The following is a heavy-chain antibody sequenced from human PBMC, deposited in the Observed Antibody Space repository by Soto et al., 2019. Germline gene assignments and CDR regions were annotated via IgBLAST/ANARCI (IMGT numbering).Heavy chain of an antibody. Sequence: GGSLRLSCAASGFTFSDYYMSWIRQAPGKGLEWVSYISSSGSTIYYADSVKGRFTISRDNAKNSLYLQMNSLRAEDTAVYYGARDGGSGSYYGSGSLWFDPWGQGTLVTVSS. J-gene: IGHJ5*02. V-gene: IGHV3-11*01. CDR3: ARDGGSGSYYGSGSLWFDP. CDR2: ISSSGSTI. D-gene: IGHD3-10*01. CDR1: GFTFSDYY.